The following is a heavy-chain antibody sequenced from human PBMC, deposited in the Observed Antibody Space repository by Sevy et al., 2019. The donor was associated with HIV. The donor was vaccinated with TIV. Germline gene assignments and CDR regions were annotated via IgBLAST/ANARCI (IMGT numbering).Heavy chain of an antibody. CDR3: ARGGALVDRARIPWGMDV. CDR1: GFTLTTFW. D-gene: IGHD5-18*01. V-gene: IGHV3-7*01. CDR2: IKEGGSEK. Sequence: GGSLRLSCAASGFTLTTFWMNWVRQAPGKGLEWVANIKEGGSEKFYVDSVKGRFTLSRDNAKNSLSLQMNSLTAGDTAVYYCARGGALVDRARIPWGMDVWGPGTTVTVSS. J-gene: IGHJ6*02.